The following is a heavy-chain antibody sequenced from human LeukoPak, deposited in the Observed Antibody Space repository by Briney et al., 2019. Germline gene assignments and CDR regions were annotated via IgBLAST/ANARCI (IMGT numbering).Heavy chain of an antibody. V-gene: IGHV4-61*01. CDR1: GGSVSSDNYY. CDR2: IYYSGST. D-gene: IGHD3-9*01. CDR3: AGGYYDVLTGLSWFDP. Sequence: SETLSLTCTVSGGSVSSDNYYWSWIRQPPGKGLEWIGYIYYSGSTNYNPSLKSRVTISVDTSKNQFSLKLRSVTAADTAVYYCAGGYYDVLTGLSWFDPWGQGTLVTVSS. J-gene: IGHJ5*02.